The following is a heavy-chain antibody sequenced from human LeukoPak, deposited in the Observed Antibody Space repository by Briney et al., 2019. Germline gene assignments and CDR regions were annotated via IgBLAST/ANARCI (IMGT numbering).Heavy chain of an antibody. CDR2: IYSGGNT. Sequence: GGSLRLSCAASGFTVSRNHMSSVRQPPGKGVEWVSVIYSGGNTYYADPVKGRFTICRDNSKNTLYLQMNSLRAEDTAVYYCARDRVGGWFPYYYSYMDVSGKGTTVTVSS. CDR1: GFTVSRNH. V-gene: IGHV3-53*01. CDR3: ARDRVGGWFPYYYSYMDV. J-gene: IGHJ6*03. D-gene: IGHD6-19*01.